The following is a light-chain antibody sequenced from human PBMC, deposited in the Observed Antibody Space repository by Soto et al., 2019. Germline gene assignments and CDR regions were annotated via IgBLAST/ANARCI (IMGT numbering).Light chain of an antibody. J-gene: IGKJ5*01. CDR3: QQLKSYPIT. Sequence: DIPFAPSPTLPSPSLWNRVTIPCRASQDISSLLAWYKQKPGKAPKLLIYGASTLEGGVPSRFRGGGSGTEFTLTIDSLKPEDFEAYYCQQLKSYPITFGQGTRLEIK. CDR1: QDISSL. CDR2: GAS. V-gene: IGKV1-9*01.